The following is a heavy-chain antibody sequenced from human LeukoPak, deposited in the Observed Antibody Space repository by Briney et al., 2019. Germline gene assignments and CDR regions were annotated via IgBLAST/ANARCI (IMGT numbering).Heavy chain of an antibody. CDR2: INHSGST. CDR1: GGSFSGYY. V-gene: IGHV4-34*01. CDR3: ARARITMVRGVISRVFDY. J-gene: IGHJ4*02. D-gene: IGHD3-10*01. Sequence: PSETLSLTCAVYGGSFSGYYWSWIRQPPGKELEWIGEINHSGSTNYNPSLKSRVTISVDTSKNQFSLKLSSVTAADTAVYYCARARITMVRGVISRVFDYWGQGTLVTVSS.